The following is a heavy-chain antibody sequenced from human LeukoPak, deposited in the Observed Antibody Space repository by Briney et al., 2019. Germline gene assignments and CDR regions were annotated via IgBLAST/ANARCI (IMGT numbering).Heavy chain of an antibody. CDR1: GYTFTSYD. CDR2: MNPNSGNT. CDR3: ARVPRRGDRFDP. J-gene: IGHJ5*02. D-gene: IGHD3-10*01. V-gene: IGHV1-8*01. Sequence: ASVKVSCKASGYTFTSYDINWVRQATGQGLEWMGWMNPNSGNTGFAQKFQGRVTMTRDTSISTAYMELSSLRSEDTAVYYCARVPRRGDRFDPWGQGTLVTVSS.